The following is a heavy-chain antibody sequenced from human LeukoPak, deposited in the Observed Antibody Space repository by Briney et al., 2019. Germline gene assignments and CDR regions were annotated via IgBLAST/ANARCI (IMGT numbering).Heavy chain of an antibody. CDR1: SGSIDNEH. Sequence: SETLSLTCSVSSGSIDNEHWCWVRQPPGKGLEWIGHTLYGWSNKFNPSLKSRVTISVDRSKNQFSLTLISVTAADTAVYYCVSLLFGGAGRGNWGQGSLVSVSS. CDR2: TLYGWSN. CDR3: VSLLFGGAGRGN. D-gene: IGHD3-3*01. J-gene: IGHJ4*02. V-gene: IGHV4-59*12.